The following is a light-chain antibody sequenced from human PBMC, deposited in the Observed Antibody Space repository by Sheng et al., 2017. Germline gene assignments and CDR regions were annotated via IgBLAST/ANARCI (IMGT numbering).Light chain of an antibody. V-gene: IGKV4-1*01. J-gene: IGKJ3*01. CDR3: QQYYSPPFT. Sequence: DIVMTQSPDSLAVSLGERATINCKSSQSVLYSSNNKNYLAWYQQKPGQPPKLLIYWASTRESGVPDRFSGSGSGTDFTLTISSLQAEDVAVYYCQQYYSPPFTLALGTKMDIK. CDR2: WAS. CDR1: QSVLYSSNNKNY.